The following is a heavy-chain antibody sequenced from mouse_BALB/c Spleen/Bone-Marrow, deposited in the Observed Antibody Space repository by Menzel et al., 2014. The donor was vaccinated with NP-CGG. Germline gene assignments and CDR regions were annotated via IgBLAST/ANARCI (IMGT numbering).Heavy chain of an antibody. D-gene: IGHD1-1*02. CDR1: GFTFSYYY. V-gene: IGHV5-12*02. CDR2: ISNGGDGT. J-gene: IGHJ3*01. CDR3: ARHGGCEGWFAY. Sequence: EVQLVESGGGLVQPGGSLKLSCATSGFTFSYYYMYWVRQTPEKRLEWVAYISNGGDGTYYPDTVKGRFTISRDNAKNTLYLKMGRLKSEDNAMYFCARHGGCEGWFAYWGQGTLVTVSA.